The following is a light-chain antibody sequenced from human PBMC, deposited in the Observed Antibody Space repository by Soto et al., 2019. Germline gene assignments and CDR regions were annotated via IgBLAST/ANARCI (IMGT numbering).Light chain of an antibody. J-gene: IGKJ4*01. Sequence: EIVLTQSPGTLSLSPGERATLSCRASQSVGRDYLARYQQKPGQAPRLLIYPASNSATGIPDRFSGSGSGTYFHLTISKLEPEEFAEFYCQQYASSPLNFGGGTKVDIK. V-gene: IGKV3-20*01. CDR1: QSVGRDY. CDR3: QQYASSPLN. CDR2: PAS.